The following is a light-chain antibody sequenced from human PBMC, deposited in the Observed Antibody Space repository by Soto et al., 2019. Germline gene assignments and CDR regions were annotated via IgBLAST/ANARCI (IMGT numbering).Light chain of an antibody. CDR2: AAS. Sequence: EIMLTQSPGTLSLSPGDRATLSCRASQSVAGSSLAWYQQKPAQAPRLLIYAASNRATGIPARFSGSGSGTDFSLIINVLEPEDFAVYFCQQNGSSHLTFGGGTKVDIK. CDR1: QSVAGSS. CDR3: QQNGSSHLT. J-gene: IGKJ4*01. V-gene: IGKV3-20*01.